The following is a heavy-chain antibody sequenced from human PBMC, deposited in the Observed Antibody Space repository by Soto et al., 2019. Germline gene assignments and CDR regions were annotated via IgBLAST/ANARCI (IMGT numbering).Heavy chain of an antibody. V-gene: IGHV3-23*01. D-gene: IGHD6-13*01. CDR3: AKDSSSWLLYNWFDP. Sequence: GGSLRLSCAASGFTFSSYAMSWVRQAPGKGLEWVSAISGSGGSTYYADSVKGRFTISRDNSKNTLYLQMNSLRAEDTAVYYCAKDSSSWLLYNWFDPWGQGTLVTVSS. CDR1: GFTFSSYA. J-gene: IGHJ5*02. CDR2: ISGSGGST.